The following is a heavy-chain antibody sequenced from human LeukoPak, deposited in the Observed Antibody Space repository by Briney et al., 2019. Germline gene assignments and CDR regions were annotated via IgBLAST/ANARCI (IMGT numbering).Heavy chain of an antibody. J-gene: IGHJ4*02. CDR1: GGSTSSHF. V-gene: IGHV4-59*11. D-gene: IGHD6-19*01. CDR3: TKATKWLAFDD. Sequence: SETLSLTCTVSGGSTSSHFWSWIRQPPGKGLEWIGNIYTGGTANYNPSLKSGVTISIDTSKNQLSLHLASVTAADTAVYYCTKATKWLAFDDWGRGTLVTVSS. CDR2: IYTGGTA.